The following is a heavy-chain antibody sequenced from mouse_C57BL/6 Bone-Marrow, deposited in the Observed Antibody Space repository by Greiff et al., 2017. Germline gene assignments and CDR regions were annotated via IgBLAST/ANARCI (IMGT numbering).Heavy chain of an antibody. J-gene: IGHJ2*01. CDR3: ARLPYSSGYGYFDY. CDR2: INYDGSST. V-gene: IGHV5-16*01. CDR1: GFTFSDYY. Sequence: DVHLVESEGGLVQPGSSMKLSCTASGFTFSDYYMAWVRQVPEKGLEWVANINYDGSSTYYLDSLKSRFIISRDNAKNILYLQMSSLKSEDTATYYCARLPYSSGYGYFDYWGQGTTLTVSS. D-gene: IGHD3-2*02.